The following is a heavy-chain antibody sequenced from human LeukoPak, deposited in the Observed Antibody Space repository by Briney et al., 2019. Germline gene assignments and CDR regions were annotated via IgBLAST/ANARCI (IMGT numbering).Heavy chain of an antibody. CDR2: ISGSGGFT. CDR1: GFTFSSYG. CDR3: AKLLYGSGSYPDY. Sequence: PGGSLRLSCAASGFTFSSYGMSWVRQAPGKGLEWVSAISGSGGFTYYADSVKGRFTISRDNSKNTLYLQMNSLRAEDTAVYYCAKLLYGSGSYPDYWGQGTLVTVSS. J-gene: IGHJ4*02. D-gene: IGHD3-10*01. V-gene: IGHV3-23*01.